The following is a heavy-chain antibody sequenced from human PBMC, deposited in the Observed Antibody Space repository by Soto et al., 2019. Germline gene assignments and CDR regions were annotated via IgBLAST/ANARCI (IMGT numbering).Heavy chain of an antibody. CDR1: GYTFTSYY. V-gene: IGHV1-46*01. D-gene: IGHD3-3*01. CDR2: INTSGGST. CDR3: AMTGSSYSYYYGMDV. J-gene: IGHJ6*02. Sequence: QVQLVQSGAEVKKPGASVKVSCKVSGYTFTSYYMHWVRQAPGQGLGWMGIINTSGGSTSYAQKFQGRVTMTRDTSTSTVEMELSSLRSEDTAVYYCAMTGSSYSYYYGMDVWGQGTTVTVSS.